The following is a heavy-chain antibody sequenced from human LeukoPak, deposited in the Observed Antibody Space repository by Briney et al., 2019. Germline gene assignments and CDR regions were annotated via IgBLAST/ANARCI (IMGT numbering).Heavy chain of an antibody. CDR1: GFTFSSYG. Sequence: GGSLRLSCAASGFTFSSYGMHWVRQAPGKGLEWVAVIWYDGSNKYYADSVKGRFTTSRDNSKNTLYLQMNSLRAEDTAVYYCAKVKEDSSGYTFDYWGQGTLVTVSA. CDR3: AKVKEDSSGYTFDY. V-gene: IGHV3-33*06. D-gene: IGHD3-22*01. CDR2: IWYDGSNK. J-gene: IGHJ4*02.